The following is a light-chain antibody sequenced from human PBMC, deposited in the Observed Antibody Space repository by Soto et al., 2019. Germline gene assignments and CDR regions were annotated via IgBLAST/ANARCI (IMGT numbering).Light chain of an antibody. Sequence: DIQMTQSPSSLSASVGDRVTITCRASQSINSYLNWYQQKPGKAPKLLIYAASSLQRGVPSRFSGSGSGTDFTLTISRLQPEDFATYYCQQSDNTPYTFGQGTKLEIK. J-gene: IGKJ2*01. V-gene: IGKV1-39*01. CDR1: QSINSY. CDR3: QQSDNTPYT. CDR2: AAS.